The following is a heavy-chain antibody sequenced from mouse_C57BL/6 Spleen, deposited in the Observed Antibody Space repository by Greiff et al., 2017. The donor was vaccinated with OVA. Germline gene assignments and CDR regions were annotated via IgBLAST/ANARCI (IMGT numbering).Heavy chain of an antibody. CDR2: ISDGGSYT. Sequence: DVKLQESGGGLVKPGGSLKLSCAASGFTFSSYAMSWVRQTPEKRLEWVATISDGGSYTYYPDNVKGRFTISRDNAKNNLYLQMSHLKSEDTAMYYCARGDGYYEWYFDVWGTGTTVTVSS. V-gene: IGHV5-4*03. CDR3: ARGDGYYEWYFDV. CDR1: GFTFSSYA. J-gene: IGHJ1*03. D-gene: IGHD2-3*01.